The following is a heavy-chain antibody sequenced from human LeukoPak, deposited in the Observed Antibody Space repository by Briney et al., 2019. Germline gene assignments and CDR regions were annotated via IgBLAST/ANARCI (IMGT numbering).Heavy chain of an antibody. V-gene: IGHV1-18*01. CDR1: GYTFTSYG. D-gene: IGHD3-22*01. Sequence: GASVKVSCKASGYTFTSYGISWVRQAPGQGLEWMGWISADNGDTNYAQEFQGRVTMTTDTSTSTAYMELRSLRSDDTAVYYCARDSDSSGYVEDYWGQGTLVTVSS. J-gene: IGHJ4*02. CDR3: ARDSDSSGYVEDY. CDR2: ISADNGDT.